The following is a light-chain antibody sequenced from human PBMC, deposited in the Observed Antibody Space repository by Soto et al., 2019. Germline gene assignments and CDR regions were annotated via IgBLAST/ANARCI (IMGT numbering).Light chain of an antibody. CDR2: DVT. CDR3: SSYTTSNTRQIV. Sequence: QSVLTQPASVSGSPGQSITISCTGASSDVGGYNYVSWYQQHPVKAPKLMIYDVTNRPSGVSDRFSGSKSGNTASLTISGLQPEDEADYHCSSYTTSNTRQIVFGTGTKVTVL. V-gene: IGLV2-14*01. CDR1: SSDVGGYNY. J-gene: IGLJ1*01.